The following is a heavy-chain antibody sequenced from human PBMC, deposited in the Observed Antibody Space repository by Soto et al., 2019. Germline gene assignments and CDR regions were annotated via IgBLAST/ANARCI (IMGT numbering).Heavy chain of an antibody. V-gene: IGHV1-69*06. CDR2: IIPIFGTA. J-gene: IGHJ5*02. CDR1: GGTFSSYA. Sequence: QVQLVQSGAEVKKPGSSVKVSCKASGGTFSSYAISWVRQAPGQGLEWMGGIIPIFGTANYAQKFQGRVTIPPAKSTSTAYMELSSLRSEDTAVYYWARDKSYSSNWFDPWGQGTLVTVSS. D-gene: IGHD6-13*01. CDR3: ARDKSYSSNWFDP.